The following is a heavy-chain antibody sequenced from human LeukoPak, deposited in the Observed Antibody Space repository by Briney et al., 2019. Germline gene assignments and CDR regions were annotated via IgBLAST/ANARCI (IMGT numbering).Heavy chain of an antibody. Sequence: SETLSLTCAVSGGSISSGGYSWSWIRQPPGKGLEWIGYIYHSGSTYYNPSLKSRATISVDRSKNQFSLKLSSVTAADTAVYYCARKRGDCYDYWGQGTLVTVSS. CDR1: GGSISSGGYS. CDR2: IYHSGST. CDR3: ARKRGDCYDY. D-gene: IGHD2-21*02. J-gene: IGHJ4*02. V-gene: IGHV4-30-2*01.